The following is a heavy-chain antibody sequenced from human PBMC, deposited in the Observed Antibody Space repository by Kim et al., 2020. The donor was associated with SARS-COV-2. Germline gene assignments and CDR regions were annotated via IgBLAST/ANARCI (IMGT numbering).Heavy chain of an antibody. CDR2: IYYSGST. CDR1: GGSISSSSYY. D-gene: IGHD3-10*01. V-gene: IGHV4-39*01. J-gene: IGHJ4*02. CDR3: ARQAHIGSYFDY. Sequence: SETLSLTCTVSGGSISSSSYYWGWIRQPPGKGLEWLGSIYYSGSTYYNASLKSRVTISVDTSKNQFSLKLSSVTAADTAVYYCARQAHIGSYFDYWGQGT.